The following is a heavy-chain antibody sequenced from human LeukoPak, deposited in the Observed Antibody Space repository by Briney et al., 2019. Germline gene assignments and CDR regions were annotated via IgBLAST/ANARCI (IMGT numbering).Heavy chain of an antibody. CDR2: IIPIFGTA. Sequence: ASVKVSCKASGGTFSSYAISWVRQAPGQGLEWMGGIIPIFGTANYGQKFQGRVTITTDESTSTAYMELSSLRSEDTAVYYCARQAHYYDFWSGYFTAPNIFYFDYWGQGTLVTVSS. CDR3: ARQAHYYDFWSGYFTAPNIFYFDY. D-gene: IGHD3-3*01. CDR1: GGTFSSYA. J-gene: IGHJ4*02. V-gene: IGHV1-69*05.